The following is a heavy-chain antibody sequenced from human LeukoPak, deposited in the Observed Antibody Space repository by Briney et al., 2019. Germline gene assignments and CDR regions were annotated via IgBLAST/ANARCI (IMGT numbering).Heavy chain of an antibody. CDR2: IYYSGST. D-gene: IGHD6-13*01. CDR1: GGSISSSSYY. J-gene: IGHJ4*02. Sequence: SETLSLTCTVSGGSISSSSYYWSWIRQPPGKGLEWIGSIYYSGSTYYNPSLKSRVTISVDTSKNQFSLKLSSVTAADTAVYYCARQRQQLVKRIDYWGQGTLVTVSS. CDR3: ARQRQQLVKRIDY. V-gene: IGHV4-39*01.